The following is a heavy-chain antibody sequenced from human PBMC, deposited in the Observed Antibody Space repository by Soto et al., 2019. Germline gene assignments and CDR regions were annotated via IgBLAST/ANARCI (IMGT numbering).Heavy chain of an antibody. Sequence: PGGSLRLSCAASGFTFSSYGMHWVRQAPGKGLEWVAVISYDGSNKYYADSVKGRFTISRDNSKNTLYLQMNSLRAEDTAVYYCARDGWGSNWYFDLWGQGAMVTVCS. CDR2: ISYDGSNK. CDR1: GFTFSSYG. D-gene: IGHD3-16*01. J-gene: IGHJ2*01. CDR3: ARDGWGSNWYFDL. V-gene: IGHV3-30*03.